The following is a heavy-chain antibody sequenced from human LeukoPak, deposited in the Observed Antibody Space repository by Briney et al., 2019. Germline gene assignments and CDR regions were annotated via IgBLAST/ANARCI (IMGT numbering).Heavy chain of an antibody. V-gene: IGHV3-21*01. Sequence: GGSLRLSCAASGFTFSTYSMNWVRQAPGKGLEWVSSIGGSSTSIYYADSVKGRFTISRDNAKNSLYLQMNSLRAEDTAVYYCARGGYGDYGEAFDYWGQGTLVTVSS. D-gene: IGHD4-17*01. J-gene: IGHJ4*02. CDR1: GFTFSTYS. CDR2: IGGSSTSI. CDR3: ARGGYGDYGEAFDY.